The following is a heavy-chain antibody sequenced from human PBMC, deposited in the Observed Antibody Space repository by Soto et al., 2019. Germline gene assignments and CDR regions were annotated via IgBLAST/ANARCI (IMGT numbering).Heavy chain of an antibody. CDR2: IYYSGTT. V-gene: IGHV4-39*01. CDR1: GGSISSTFYY. CDR3: ARQKWEQPKWFDP. Sequence: QLQLQESGPGLVKPSETLSLTCSLSGGSISSTFYYWGWIRQPPGKGLAWIGSIYYSGTTFYNESLKGRVTISVDTSKNQFSLRLTSVTATDTAVYFCARQKWEQPKWFDPWGQGTLVTVSS. J-gene: IGHJ5*02. D-gene: IGHD1-26*01.